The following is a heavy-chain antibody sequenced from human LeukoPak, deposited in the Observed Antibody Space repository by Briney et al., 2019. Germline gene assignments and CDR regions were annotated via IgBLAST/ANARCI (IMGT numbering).Heavy chain of an antibody. D-gene: IGHD3-3*01. CDR3: ATDPDFWSGFDY. CDR1: GFTFSTRW. Sequence: GGSLRLSCAASGFTFSTRWMSWVRQAPGKGLEWVANINEDGSEKNYVESLKGRFTISRDNAKNSLYLQMNSLRAEDTAVYYCATDPDFWSGFDYWGQGTLVTVSS. V-gene: IGHV3-7*01. CDR2: INEDGSEK. J-gene: IGHJ4*02.